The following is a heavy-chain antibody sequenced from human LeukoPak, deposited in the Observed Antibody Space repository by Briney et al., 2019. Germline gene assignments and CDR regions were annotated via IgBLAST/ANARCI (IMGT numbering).Heavy chain of an antibody. V-gene: IGHV3-21*01. CDR3: ARDRGGGSLDY. CDR1: GFTFSRSA. CDR2: ISSDSYYI. J-gene: IGHJ4*02. Sequence: TGGSLRLSCATSGFTFSRSAMNWVRQAPGRGLEWVSSISSDSYYIYYGDSLKGRFTISRDNAKNSPFLQMNCLRSEDTAVYYCARDRGGGSLDYWGQGTLVTVSS. D-gene: IGHD3-16*01.